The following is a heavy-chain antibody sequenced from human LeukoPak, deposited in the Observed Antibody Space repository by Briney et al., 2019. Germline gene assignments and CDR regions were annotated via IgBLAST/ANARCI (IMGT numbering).Heavy chain of an antibody. J-gene: IGHJ3*02. CDR3: ARDGFYAFDI. CDR1: GLIFSSYS. Sequence: GGALRLSCVASGLIFSSYSMNWVRPAPAKGLEWVSYISSSSSYIYYADSVKGRFTISRDNAKNSLYLQMNSLRAEDTAVYYCARDGFYAFDIWGQGTMVTVSS. V-gene: IGHV3-21*05. CDR2: ISSSSSYI.